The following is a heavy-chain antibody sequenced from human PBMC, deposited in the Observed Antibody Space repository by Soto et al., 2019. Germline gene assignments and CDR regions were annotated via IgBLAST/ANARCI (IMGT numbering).Heavy chain of an antibody. J-gene: IGHJ5*02. CDR3: ARGARFLEWLPLYNWFDP. V-gene: IGHV1-18*01. CDR2: ISPYNGNT. Sequence: QVQLVQSGAEVKKPGASVKVSCKASGYTFTSYGISWVRQAPGQGLEWMGWISPYNGNTNYAQQLQGRVTMTTDTSTSTAYMELRSLRSDDTAVYYCARGARFLEWLPLYNWFDPWGQGNLVTVSS. D-gene: IGHD3-3*01. CDR1: GYTFTSYG.